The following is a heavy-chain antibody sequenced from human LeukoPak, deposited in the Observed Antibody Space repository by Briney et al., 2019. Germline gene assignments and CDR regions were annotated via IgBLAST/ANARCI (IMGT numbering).Heavy chain of an antibody. D-gene: IGHD3-10*01. J-gene: IGHJ4*02. CDR1: RFTFSSYV. CDR3: ARAPYYYGSGSSYFDY. CDR2: ISYDGSNK. Sequence: GGSLRLSCAASRFTFSSYVVHWVRQAPGKGLEWVAVISYDGSNKYYADSVKGRFTISRDNSKNTVYVQMNSLRAEDTAVYYCARAPYYYGSGSSYFDYWGQGTLVTVSS. V-gene: IGHV3-30-3*01.